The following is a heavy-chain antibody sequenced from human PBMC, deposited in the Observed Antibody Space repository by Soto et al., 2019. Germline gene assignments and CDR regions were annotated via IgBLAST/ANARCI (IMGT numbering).Heavy chain of an antibody. CDR3: AKTPVLLLFGARLDP. CDR1: GYTFTNYG. CDR2: ISADNGDT. V-gene: IGHV1-18*01. J-gene: IGHJ5*02. D-gene: IGHD3-16*01. Sequence: QIQLVQSGAEVRKPGASVKISCEASGYTFTNYGIGWVRQAPGEGLEWMGWISADNGDTNYAQKFQDRVTMTTDTSTSTAYMELRSLRSDDTAVYYCAKTPVLLLFGARLDPWGQGTLVTVSP.